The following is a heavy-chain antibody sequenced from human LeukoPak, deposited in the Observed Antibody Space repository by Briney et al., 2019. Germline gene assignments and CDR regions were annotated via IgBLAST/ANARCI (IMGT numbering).Heavy chain of an antibody. CDR2: IYYSGST. Sequence: SETLSLTSSVSGSSITTYYWNWIRQPPGKGLEWIGYIYYSGSTNYNPALKSRVTISVDTSKNQFSLKLSSVTAADTAVYYCARGRVAGHDYWGLGTLVTVSS. D-gene: IGHD6-19*01. CDR3: ARGRVAGHDY. J-gene: IGHJ4*02. CDR1: GSSITTYY. V-gene: IGHV4-59*08.